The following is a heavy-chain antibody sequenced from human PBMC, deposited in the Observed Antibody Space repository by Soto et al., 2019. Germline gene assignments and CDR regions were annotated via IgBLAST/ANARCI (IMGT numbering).Heavy chain of an antibody. J-gene: IGHJ6*03. CDR3: ARSAGGDPDYYYYYMDV. Sequence: QVQLVQSGAEVKKPGASVKVSCKASGYTFTSYYMHWVRQAPGQGLEWMGIINPSGGSTSYAQKFPGRVTMTRDTSTSTVYMELSSLRSEDTAVYYCARSAGGDPDYYYYYMDVWGKGTTVTVSS. D-gene: IGHD3-10*01. CDR1: GYTFTSYY. CDR2: INPSGGST. V-gene: IGHV1-46*03.